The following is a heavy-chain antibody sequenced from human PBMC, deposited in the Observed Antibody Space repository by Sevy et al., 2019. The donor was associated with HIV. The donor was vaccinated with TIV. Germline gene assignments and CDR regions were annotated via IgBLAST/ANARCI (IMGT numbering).Heavy chain of an antibody. V-gene: IGHV3-30*18. Sequence: GGSLRLSCIGSGFSFSYYGIHWVRQSPGKGLDWVALISHDGINEHYADSVKGRFTISKDNSTNTVYLEMNSLRNEDTAIYFCANAYSGSYSHSYLYALDVWGQGTTVTVSS. CDR2: ISHDGINE. J-gene: IGHJ6*02. D-gene: IGHD1-26*01. CDR1: GFSFSYYG. CDR3: ANAYSGSYSHSYLYALDV.